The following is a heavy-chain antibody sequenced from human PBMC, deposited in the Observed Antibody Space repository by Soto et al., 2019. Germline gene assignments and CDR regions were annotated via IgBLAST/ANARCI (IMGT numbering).Heavy chain of an antibody. Sequence: LXLSCAASGFTFSTYLMNWVRQAPGKGLEWVANIKQDGSEKYYVDSVKGRFAISRDNAKDSLFLQMNNLRAEDTAVYYCVRDWSTFWGMDVWGQGTTVTVSS. CDR2: IKQDGSEK. V-gene: IGHV3-7*01. CDR3: VRDWSTFWGMDV. J-gene: IGHJ6*02. CDR1: GFTFSTYL.